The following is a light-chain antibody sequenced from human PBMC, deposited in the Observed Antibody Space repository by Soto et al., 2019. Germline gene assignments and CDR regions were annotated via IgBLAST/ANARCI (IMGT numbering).Light chain of an antibody. CDR3: CSYAGSSTYV. V-gene: IGLV2-23*01. Sequence: QSALTQPASVSVSPGQSSTISCTGTSSDVGSYNLVSWYQQHTGKAPKLMMYEGSKRPSGDSNRFSSSQSGNTASLTISGLQAEDEADYSCCSYAGSSTYVFGTGTKVTVL. CDR1: SSDVGSYNL. CDR2: EGS. J-gene: IGLJ1*01.